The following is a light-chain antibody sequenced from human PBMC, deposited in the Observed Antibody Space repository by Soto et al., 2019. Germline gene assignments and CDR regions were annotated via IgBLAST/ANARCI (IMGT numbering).Light chain of an antibody. CDR3: CSYTTSSTLYV. Sequence: QSALTQPASVSGSPGQSITISCTGASSDVGAYNYVSWYQQHPGKAPKLLIYDVTNRPSGVSNRFSGSKSGNTASLTISGLPAEDEADYYCCSYTTSSTLYVVGTGTKLTVL. CDR1: SSDVGAYNY. J-gene: IGLJ1*01. CDR2: DVT. V-gene: IGLV2-14*03.